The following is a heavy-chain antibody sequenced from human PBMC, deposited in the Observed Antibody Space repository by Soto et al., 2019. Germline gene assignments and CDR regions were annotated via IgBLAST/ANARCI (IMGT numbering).Heavy chain of an antibody. V-gene: IGHV1-46*03. J-gene: IGHJ4*02. CDR1: GYTFTNYA. CDR3: ARGGSSGHYYFDY. CDR2: INPSGGST. D-gene: IGHD6-19*01. Sequence: ASVKVSCKASGYTFTNYAIHWVRQAPGQGLEWMGIINPSGGSTSYAQKFQGRVTMTRDTSTSTVYMELSSLRSEDTAVYYCARGGSSGHYYFDYWGQGTLVTVSS.